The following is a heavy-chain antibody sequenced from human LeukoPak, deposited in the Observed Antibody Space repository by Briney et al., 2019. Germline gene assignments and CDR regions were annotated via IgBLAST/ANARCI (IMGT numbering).Heavy chain of an antibody. CDR2: IYYSRST. J-gene: IGHJ4*02. Sequence: SETLSLTCTVSGGSISSYYWSWIRQPPGKGLEWIGYIYYSRSTNYNPSLKSRVTISVDTSKNQFSLKLSSVTAADTAVYYCAREVGGGYYGSGSYYSGGPFDYWGQGTLVTVSS. V-gene: IGHV4-59*01. D-gene: IGHD3-10*01. CDR1: GGSISSYY. CDR3: AREVGGGYYGSGSYYSGGPFDY.